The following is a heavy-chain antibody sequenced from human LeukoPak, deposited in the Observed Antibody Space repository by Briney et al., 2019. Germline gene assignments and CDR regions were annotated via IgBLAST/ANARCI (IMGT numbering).Heavy chain of an antibody. CDR2: INHSGST. V-gene: IGHV4-34*01. J-gene: IGHJ5*02. CDR1: GGSFSGYY. D-gene: IGHD3-3*01. CDR3: ARSPPHYDFWSGYLMGTTWFDP. Sequence: SETLSLTCAVYGGSFSGYYWSWIRQPPGKGLEWIGEINHSGSTNYNPSLKSRVTISVDTSKNQFSLKLSSVTAADTAVYYCARSPPHYDFWSGYLMGTTWFDPRGQGTLVTVSS.